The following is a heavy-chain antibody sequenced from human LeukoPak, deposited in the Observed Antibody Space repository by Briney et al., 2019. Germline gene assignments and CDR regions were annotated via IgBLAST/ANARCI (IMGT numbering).Heavy chain of an antibody. Sequence: ASVKVSCKASGYTFTSYGISWVRQAPGQGLEWMGWISAYNGNTNYAQKLQGRVTMTTDTSTSTAYMELRSLRSDDTAVYYGARILAYYYYMDVWGKGTTDTISS. CDR1: GYTFTSYG. CDR2: ISAYNGNT. CDR3: ARILAYYYYMDV. V-gene: IGHV1-18*01. D-gene: IGHD5-12*01. J-gene: IGHJ6*03.